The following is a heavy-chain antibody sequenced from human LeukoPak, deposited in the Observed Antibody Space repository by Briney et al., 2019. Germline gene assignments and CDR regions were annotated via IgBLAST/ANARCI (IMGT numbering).Heavy chain of an antibody. CDR3: ARGGVQASRWSY. CDR1: GFTFSSFW. Sequence: GGSLRLSCAAFGFTFSSFWMHWVRHTPGKGLVWVSRISSDGSSTNYADSVKGRFTISSDNAKNTLYLQMNSLRAEDTAVYYCARGGVQASRWSYWGQGTFVTVSS. V-gene: IGHV3-74*01. J-gene: IGHJ4*02. CDR2: ISSDGSST. D-gene: IGHD6-19*01.